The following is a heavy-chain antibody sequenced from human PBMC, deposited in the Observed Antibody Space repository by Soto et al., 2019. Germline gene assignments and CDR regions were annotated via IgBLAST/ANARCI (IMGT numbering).Heavy chain of an antibody. CDR3: AKGRSSSAYYYGLDV. CDR2: ISYDGSNK. V-gene: IGHV3-30*18. J-gene: IGHJ6*02. Sequence: QVPLVESGGGVVQPGRSLRLSCAASGFTFSSYGMHWVRQAPGKGLEWVAAISYDGSNKHHADSVKGRFTISRDNSKNTVFLQMNSLRAEDTAVYYCAKGRSSSAYYYGLDVWGQGTTVTVSS. CDR1: GFTFSSYG. D-gene: IGHD6-6*01.